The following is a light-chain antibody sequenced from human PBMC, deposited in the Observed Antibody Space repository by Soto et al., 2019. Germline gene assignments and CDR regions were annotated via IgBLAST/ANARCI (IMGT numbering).Light chain of an antibody. J-gene: IGKJ1*01. CDR3: QQHYGTPRT. CDR1: QSVLYSPNNENY. V-gene: IGKV4-1*01. Sequence: DIVMTQSPDSLAVSLGERATINCKSSQSVLYSPNNENYLAWYQQKPGKPPKLLVYWASTRESGVPDRFNGSVFGIDYPLSIGSLQAEDVAVYFCQQHYGTPRTFGQWTKVEIK. CDR2: WAS.